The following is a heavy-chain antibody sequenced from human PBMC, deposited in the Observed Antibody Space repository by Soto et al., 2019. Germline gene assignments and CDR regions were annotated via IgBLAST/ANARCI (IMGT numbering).Heavy chain of an antibody. Sequence: GGSLRLSCAASGFTFSNYAMNWVRQAPGKGLEWISAVSVAVASTYYADSVRGRFTISRDNARNTVYLQMNSLRADDTAVYYCAKEIEAAGPADCWGQGTLVTVSS. CDR3: AKEIEAAGPADC. CDR1: GFTFSNYA. J-gene: IGHJ4*02. CDR2: VSVAVAST. V-gene: IGHV3-23*01. D-gene: IGHD6-13*01.